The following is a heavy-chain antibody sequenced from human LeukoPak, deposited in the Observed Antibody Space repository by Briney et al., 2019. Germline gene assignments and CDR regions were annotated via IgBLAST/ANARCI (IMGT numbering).Heavy chain of an antibody. J-gene: IGHJ4*02. D-gene: IGHD2/OR15-2a*01. CDR3: ARGARPILH. CDR1: GGSISSYY. CDR2: IYYSGST. Sequence: SETLSLTCTVSGGSISSYYWSWIRQPPGKGLEWIGYIYYSGSTNYNPSLKSRITISVDTSKNQFSLKLSSVTAADTAVYYCARGARPILHWGQGTLVTVSS. V-gene: IGHV4-59*01.